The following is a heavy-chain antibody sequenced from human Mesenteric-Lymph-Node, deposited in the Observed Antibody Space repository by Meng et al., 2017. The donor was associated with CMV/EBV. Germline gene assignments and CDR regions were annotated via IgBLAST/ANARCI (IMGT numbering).Heavy chain of an antibody. CDR2: ISGSDGST. CDR1: AFTFSSYA. J-gene: IGHJ6*02. D-gene: IGHD2/OR15-2a*01. Sequence: GGSLRLSCAASAFTFSSYAMSWVRQAPGKGLEWVSAISGSDGSTYYADSVKGRFTISRDNSENTLYLQMNSLRSEDTAVYYCARGNIADFYYHYGMDVWGQGTTVTVSS. CDR3: ARGNIADFYYHYGMDV. V-gene: IGHV3-23*01.